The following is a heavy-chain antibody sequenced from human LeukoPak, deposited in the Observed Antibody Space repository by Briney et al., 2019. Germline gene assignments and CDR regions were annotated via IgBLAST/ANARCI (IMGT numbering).Heavy chain of an antibody. CDR2: ISYDESNK. V-gene: IGHV3-30*18. CDR1: GFTFSSYG. J-gene: IGHJ4*02. Sequence: SGGSLRLSCAASGFTFSSYGMLWVRQAPGKGLEWVAVISYDESNKYYADSVKGRFTISRDNSKNTLYLQMNSLRAEDTAVYYCAQDTGWYYDFWSPIFSDCYSDYWGQGTLVTVSS. D-gene: IGHD3-3*01. CDR3: AQDTGWYYDFWSPIFSDCYSDY.